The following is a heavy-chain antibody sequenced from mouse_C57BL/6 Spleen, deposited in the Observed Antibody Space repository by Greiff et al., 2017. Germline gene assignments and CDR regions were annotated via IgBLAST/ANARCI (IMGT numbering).Heavy chain of an antibody. D-gene: IGHD2-1*01. Sequence: QVQLQQSGPELVKPGASVKISCKASGYSFTSYYIHWVKQRPGQGLEWIGWLYPGSGNTKYKEKFKGKATLTADTSSSTAYMQLSSLTSEDSAVYCCARSGYGNFVFDCWGQGTTLSVSS. CDR1: GYSFTSYY. CDR2: LYPGSGNT. J-gene: IGHJ2*01. V-gene: IGHV1-66*01. CDR3: ARSGYGNFVFDC.